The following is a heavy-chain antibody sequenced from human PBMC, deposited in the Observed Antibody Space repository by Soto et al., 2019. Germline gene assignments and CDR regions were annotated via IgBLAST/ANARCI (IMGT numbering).Heavy chain of an antibody. CDR3: ASYGSGTFDY. V-gene: IGHV3-21*01. Sequence: GGSLRLSCAASGFTFSSYSMNWVRQAPGKGLEWVSSISSSYIYYADSVKGRFTISRDNAKNSLYLQMNSLRAEDTAVYYCASYGSGTFDYWGQGTLVTVSS. CDR2: ISSSYI. J-gene: IGHJ4*02. CDR1: GFTFSSYS. D-gene: IGHD3-10*01.